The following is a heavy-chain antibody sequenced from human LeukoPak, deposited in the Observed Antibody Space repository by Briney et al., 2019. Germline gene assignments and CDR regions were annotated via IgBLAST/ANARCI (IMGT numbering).Heavy chain of an antibody. D-gene: IGHD6-6*01. Sequence: GASVKVSCKASGYTLTSYDINWVRQATGQGLEWMGWMNPNSGNTGYAQKFQGRVTITRNTSISTAYMELSSLRSEDTAVYYCARASAARPWFLGLVAYYYYYMDVWGKGTTVTVSS. CDR3: ARASAARPWFLGLVAYYYYYMDV. J-gene: IGHJ6*03. CDR2: MNPNSGNT. V-gene: IGHV1-8*03. CDR1: GYTLTSYD.